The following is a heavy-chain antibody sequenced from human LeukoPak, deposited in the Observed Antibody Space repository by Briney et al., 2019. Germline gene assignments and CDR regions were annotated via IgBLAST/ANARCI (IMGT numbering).Heavy chain of an antibody. D-gene: IGHD3-10*01. CDR1: GYTFTSYA. CDR2: INAGNGNT. Sequence: GASVKVSCKASGYTFTSYAMHWVRQAPGQRLEWMGWINAGNGNTKYSQKFQGRVTITRDTSASTAYMELSSLRSEDTAVYYCARDLRRFGELFITYYYYGMDVWGQGATVTVSS. V-gene: IGHV1-3*01. CDR3: ARDLRRFGELFITYYYYGMDV. J-gene: IGHJ6*02.